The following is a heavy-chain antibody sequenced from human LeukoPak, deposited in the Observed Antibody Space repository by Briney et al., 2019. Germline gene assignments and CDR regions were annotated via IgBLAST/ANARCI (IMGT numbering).Heavy chain of an antibody. CDR2: VSYDGSNQ. CDR1: GFTFNSFA. J-gene: IGHJ5*02. V-gene: IGHV3-30*18. CDR3: AKDLTDDHYSWFDP. Sequence: PGRSLRLSCAASGFTFNSFAMHRVRQAPGKGLEWVAIVSYDGSNQYYSDSVKGRFTISRDNSKNTLYLQMNSLRAEDTAVYYCAKDLTDDHYSWFDPWGQGTLVTVSS.